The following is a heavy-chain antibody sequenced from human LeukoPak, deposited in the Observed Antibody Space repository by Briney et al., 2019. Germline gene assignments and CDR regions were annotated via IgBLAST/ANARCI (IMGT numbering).Heavy chain of an antibody. V-gene: IGHV1-18*01. D-gene: IGHD3-22*01. CDR2: ISAYNGNT. CDR1: GYTFTSYG. J-gene: IGHJ4*02. CDR3: ARAYYDSSAPDY. Sequence: ASAKVSRKASGYTFTSYGISWVRQAPRQGLEWMGWISAYNGNTNYAQKLQGRVTMTTDTSTSTAYMELRSLRSDDTAVYYCARAYYDSSAPDYWGQGTLVTVSS.